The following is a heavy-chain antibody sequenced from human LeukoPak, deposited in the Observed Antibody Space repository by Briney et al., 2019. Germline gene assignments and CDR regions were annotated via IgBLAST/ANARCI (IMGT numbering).Heavy chain of an antibody. Sequence: KPGGSLRLSRAAAGFTFSNAWMSWVRQAPGKGLEWVGRIKSKTDGGTTDYAAPVKGRFTISRDDSKNTLYLQMNSLKTEDTAVYYCTTDVFSYYYDSSGYDAFDIWGQGTMVTVSS. CDR3: TTDVFSYYYDSSGYDAFDI. CDR1: GFTFSNAW. D-gene: IGHD3-22*01. CDR2: IKSKTDGGTT. J-gene: IGHJ3*02. V-gene: IGHV3-15*01.